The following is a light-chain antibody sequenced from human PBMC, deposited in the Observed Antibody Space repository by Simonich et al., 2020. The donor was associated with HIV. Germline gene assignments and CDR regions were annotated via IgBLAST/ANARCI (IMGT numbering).Light chain of an antibody. CDR2: GAS. Sequence: DIVMTQSPATLSVSPGERATLSCRASQSVSSNVAWYQQRPGQAPRLLIYGASTRAPGIPARFSGSGAGTEFTLTINSMQSEDFAVYYCQQYNNWPLTFGGGTKVEIK. CDR3: QQYNNWPLT. J-gene: IGKJ4*01. V-gene: IGKV3-15*01. CDR1: QSVSSN.